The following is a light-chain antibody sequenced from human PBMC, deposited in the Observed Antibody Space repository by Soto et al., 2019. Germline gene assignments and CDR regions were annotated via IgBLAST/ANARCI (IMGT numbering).Light chain of an antibody. CDR3: QQYGDSPT. CDR1: QSFTNSF. Sequence: EIVLTQSPDTLSLSPGETAALSCRASQSFTNSFLAWYQQRTGQPPRLLVYGTSNRAVGIPDRFSGSGSGTDFTLTISGLEPEDFAVYYCQQYGDSPTFGPGPKVEVK. V-gene: IGKV3-20*01. J-gene: IGKJ1*01. CDR2: GTS.